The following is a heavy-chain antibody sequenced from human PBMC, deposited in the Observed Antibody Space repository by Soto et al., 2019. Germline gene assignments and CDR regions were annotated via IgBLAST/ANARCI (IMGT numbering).Heavy chain of an antibody. J-gene: IGHJ4*02. D-gene: IGHD2-2*02. CDR1: GFTFSSYG. V-gene: IGHV3-30*18. CDR3: AKDSPTIHLVPYFDY. Sequence: GGSLRLSCAASGFTFSSYGMHWVRQAPGKGLGWVAVISYDGSNKYYADSVKGRFTISRDNSKNTLYLQMNSLRAEDTAVYYCAKDSPTIHLVPYFDYWGQGTLVTVSS. CDR2: ISYDGSNK.